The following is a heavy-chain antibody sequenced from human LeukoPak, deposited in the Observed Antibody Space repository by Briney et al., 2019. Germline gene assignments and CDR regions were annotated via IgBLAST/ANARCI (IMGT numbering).Heavy chain of an antibody. Sequence: ASVKVSCKASGYSFTNYAIQWVRQVPGQRLEWMGWINAGNGKTKYSQKFQGRVTITRDTSASTAYMELSSLRSEDTAVYYCAKAIWTSTLTTYYFDYWGQGALATVSS. J-gene: IGHJ4*02. CDR1: GYSFTNYA. CDR2: INAGNGKT. D-gene: IGHD4-17*01. CDR3: AKAIWTSTLTTYYFDY. V-gene: IGHV1-3*01.